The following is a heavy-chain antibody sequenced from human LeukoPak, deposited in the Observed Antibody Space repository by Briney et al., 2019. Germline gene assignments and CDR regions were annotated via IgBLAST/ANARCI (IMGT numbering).Heavy chain of an antibody. CDR2: IYYGGTT. J-gene: IGHJ4*02. D-gene: IGHD3-22*01. CDR1: GGSIRSSGYF. V-gene: IGHV4-39*01. Sequence: SETLSLTCSVSGGSIRSSGYFWGWIRQPPGKVLEWIGSIYYGGTTYYNPSLKSRVTISVDTSKKQFSLKLSSVTAADTAFYYCARQRDYYDSSGQSDFDSWGQGALVTVSS. CDR3: ARQRDYYDSSGQSDFDS.